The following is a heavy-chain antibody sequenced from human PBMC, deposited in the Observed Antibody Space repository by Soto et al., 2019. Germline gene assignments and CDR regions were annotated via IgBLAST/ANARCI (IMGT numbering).Heavy chain of an antibody. CDR1: WFTFNNYE. J-gene: IGHJ6*03. Sequence: GSLRLPCAASWFTFNNYEIHLVRQASGKGLEYVSGISNNGAHTDYAKSVKGRFTISRDNSENTLYLQMGSLRAEDMALYYCARRGYGSRWPNVYMDVWGKGTTVTVLL. D-gene: IGHD6-13*01. CDR2: ISNNGAHT. CDR3: ARRGYGSRWPNVYMDV. V-gene: IGHV3-64*01.